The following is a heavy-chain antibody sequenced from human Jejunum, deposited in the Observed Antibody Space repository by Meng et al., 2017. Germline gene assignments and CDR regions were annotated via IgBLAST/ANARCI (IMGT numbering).Heavy chain of an antibody. CDR1: GFTFSSYD. Sequence: GESLKISCAASGFTFSSYDMNWVRQAPGKGLEWVSYISRGDGTKYYADSVKGRFTISRDNAKNSVYLQMNSLRAEDTAVYYCARIRAYHDDSSGYYNYWARG. V-gene: IGHV3-48*03. J-gene: IGHJ4*02. CDR3: ARIRAYHDDSSGYYNY. CDR2: ISRGDGTK. D-gene: IGHD3-22*01.